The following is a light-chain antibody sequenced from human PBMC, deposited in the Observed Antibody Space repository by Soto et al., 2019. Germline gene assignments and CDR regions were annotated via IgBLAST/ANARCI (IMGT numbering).Light chain of an antibody. J-gene: IGKJ4*01. CDR2: GAT. Sequence: DIQMTQSPSSLSASVGDRVTITCRASQGISDFLAWYQQEPGKAPQLLIYGATTLQSGVPSRVSGSGSGTDVTLTIASLQPEDVATYYCQKYNSDPLTFGGGTKVEIK. CDR1: QGISDF. V-gene: IGKV1-27*01. CDR3: QKYNSDPLT.